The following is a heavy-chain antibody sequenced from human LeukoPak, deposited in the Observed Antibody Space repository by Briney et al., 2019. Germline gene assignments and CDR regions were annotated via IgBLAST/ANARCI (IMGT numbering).Heavy chain of an antibody. CDR2: MNPNSGNT. J-gene: IGHJ4*02. Sequence: ASVKVSCKASGYTFTSYDINWVRQATGQGLEWMGWMNPNSGNTGYAQKFQGRVTMTRNTSISTAYMELSSLRSEDTAVYYCASIIGYCSGGSCRTDYWGQGTLVTVSS. CDR3: ASIIGYCSGGSCRTDY. V-gene: IGHV1-8*01. CDR1: GYTFTSYD. D-gene: IGHD2-15*01.